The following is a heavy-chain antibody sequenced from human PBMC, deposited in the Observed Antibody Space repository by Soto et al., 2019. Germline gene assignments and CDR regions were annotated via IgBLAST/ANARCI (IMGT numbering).Heavy chain of an antibody. CDR3: ARTTGTTLYGMDV. CDR2: LYSGGST. J-gene: IGHJ6*02. D-gene: IGHD4-17*01. V-gene: IGHV3-66*01. CDR1: GFTVSSTY. Sequence: GGSLRLSCAASGFTVSSTYMNLVRQAPGKGLEWVSVLYSGGSTYYADSVKGRFTISRDNSKNTLYLQMNSLRAEDTAVYYCARTTGTTLYGMDVWGQGTTVTVSS.